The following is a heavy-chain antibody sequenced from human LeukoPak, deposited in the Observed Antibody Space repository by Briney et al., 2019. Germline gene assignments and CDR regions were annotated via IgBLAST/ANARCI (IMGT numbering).Heavy chain of an antibody. Sequence: PGGSLRLSCAASGFTFSDHHMSWIRQAPGKGLEWVSYISDSSRYTHFADSVKGRFTISRDNAKNSLYLQMNSLRAEDTAVYYCARSYYGSQGNFDYWGQGTLVTVSS. CDR1: GFTFSDHH. CDR3: ARSYYGSQGNFDY. J-gene: IGHJ4*02. V-gene: IGHV3-11*03. D-gene: IGHD3-10*01. CDR2: ISDSSRYT.